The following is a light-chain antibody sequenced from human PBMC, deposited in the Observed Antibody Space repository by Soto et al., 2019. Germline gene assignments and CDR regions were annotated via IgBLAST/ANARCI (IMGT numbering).Light chain of an antibody. CDR3: HQYADSRT. CDR2: GAS. V-gene: IGKV3-20*01. CDR1: QTVWTTY. J-gene: IGKJ2*02. Sequence: EIVLTQSPGTLSLSPGERATLSCRASQTVWTTYLAWFQLKPGQAPRLLIYGASRRATGIPDRFTGSGSGTDFTLTISRLEPEDFAVHYCHQYADSRTFGQGT.